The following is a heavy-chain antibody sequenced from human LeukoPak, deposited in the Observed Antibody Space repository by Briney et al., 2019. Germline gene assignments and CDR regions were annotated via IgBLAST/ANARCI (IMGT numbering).Heavy chain of an antibody. CDR3: ARPVDYNAGDY. V-gene: IGHV3-7*01. J-gene: IGHJ4*02. CDR2: IKHDGSEK. CDR1: GFSFSNYW. D-gene: IGHD5-12*01. Sequence: GGSLRLSCEASGFSFSNYWMSWVRQAPGKGLEWVANIKHDGSEKYYVDSVKGRFTISRDNGKNSLYVQMNSLRAEDTAVYYCARPVDYNAGDYWGQGTLVTVSS.